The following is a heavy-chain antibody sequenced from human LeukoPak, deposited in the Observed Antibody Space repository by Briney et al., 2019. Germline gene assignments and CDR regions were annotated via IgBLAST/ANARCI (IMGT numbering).Heavy chain of an antibody. Sequence: SETLSLTCTVSGGAISSSSYYWGWIRQPPGKGLEWIGSIYYSGSTYYNPSLKSRVTISVDTSKNQFSLKLSSVTAADTAVYYCARRKIVVVPAAMGFDYWGQGTLVTVSS. CDR1: GGAISSSSYY. J-gene: IGHJ4*02. CDR2: IYYSGST. D-gene: IGHD2-2*01. V-gene: IGHV4-39*01. CDR3: ARRKIVVVPAAMGFDY.